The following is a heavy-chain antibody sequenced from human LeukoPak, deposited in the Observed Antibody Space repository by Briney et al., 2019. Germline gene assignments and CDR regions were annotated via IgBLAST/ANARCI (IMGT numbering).Heavy chain of an antibody. CDR2: IRYDGSNK. V-gene: IGHV3-30*02. D-gene: IGHD6-6*01. J-gene: IGHJ4*02. CDR1: GFTFSSYG. Sequence: GGSLRLSCAASGFTFSSYGMHWVRQAPGKGLEWVAFIRYDGSNKYYADSVKGRFTISRDNSKNTLYLQMNSLRAEDTAVYYCAKVPARLAPLDYWGRGTLVTVSS. CDR3: AKVPARLAPLDY.